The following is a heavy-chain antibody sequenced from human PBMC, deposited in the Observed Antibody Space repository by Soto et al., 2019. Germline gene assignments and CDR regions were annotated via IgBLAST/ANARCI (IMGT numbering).Heavy chain of an antibody. D-gene: IGHD3-22*01. CDR2: IYYSGST. J-gene: IGHJ5*02. V-gene: IGHV4-39*01. Sequence: QLQLQESGPGLVKPSETLSLSCTVSGGSISSTSYYWGWIRQPPGKGLEWIGSIYYSGSTYDNPSLKSRVTISVDTSKNQFSLKLSSVTAADTAVYYCARLSYDSRGYHWFDPWGQGTLVTVSS. CDR3: ARLSYDSRGYHWFDP. CDR1: GGSISSTSYY.